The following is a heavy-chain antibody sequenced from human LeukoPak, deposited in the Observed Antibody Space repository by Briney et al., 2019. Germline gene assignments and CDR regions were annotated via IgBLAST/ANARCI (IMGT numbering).Heavy chain of an antibody. CDR1: GFTFSSYA. D-gene: IGHD6-13*01. V-gene: IGHV3-30*01. CDR3: ALRGVRSRRAFDY. Sequence: PGGSLRLSCAASGFTFSSYAMHWVRQAPGKGLEWVAVISYDGSNKYYADSVKGRFTISRDNSKNTLYLQMNSLRAEDTAGYYCALRGVRSRRAFDYWGQGTLVTVSS. CDR2: ISYDGSNK. J-gene: IGHJ4*02.